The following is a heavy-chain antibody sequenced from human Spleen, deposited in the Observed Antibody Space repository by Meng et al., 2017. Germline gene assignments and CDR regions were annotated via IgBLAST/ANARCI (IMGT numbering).Heavy chain of an antibody. J-gene: IGHJ6*02. CDR1: GGSINTYY. CDR3: AQTLTYHYDSSGYYGRHHGMDV. Sequence: TLSLTCTVSGGSINTYYWSWIRQPPGKALEWLAVIDWDDDKYYSTSLKTRLTISKDTSKNKVVLTMTKMDPVDTATYYCAQTLTYHYDSSGYYGRHHGMDVWGQGTTVTVSS. CDR2: IDWDDDK. D-gene: IGHD3-22*01. V-gene: IGHV2-70*18.